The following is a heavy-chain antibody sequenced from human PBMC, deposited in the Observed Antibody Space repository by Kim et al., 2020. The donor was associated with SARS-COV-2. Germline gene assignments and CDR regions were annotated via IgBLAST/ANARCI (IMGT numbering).Heavy chain of an antibody. D-gene: IGHD2-15*01. CDR2: IYYSGST. CDR1: GGSISSSSYY. Sequence: SETLSLTCTVSGGSISSSSYYWGWLRQPPGKGLEWIGSIYYSGSTYYNPSLKSRVTISVDTSKNQFSLKLSSVTAADTAVYYCARQGIVVVVAATFDYWGQGTLVTVSS. V-gene: IGHV4-39*01. CDR3: ARQGIVVVVAATFDY. J-gene: IGHJ4*02.